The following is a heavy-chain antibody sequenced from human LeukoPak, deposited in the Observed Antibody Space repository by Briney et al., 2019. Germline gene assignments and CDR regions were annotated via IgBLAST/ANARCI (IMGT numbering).Heavy chain of an antibody. V-gene: IGHV3-15*01. CDR1: GFTFRNAW. J-gene: IGHJ6*02. Sequence: PGGSLRLSCAASGFTFRNAWMSWVRQAPGMGLEWVGRIKSKTDDGTTDYAAPVKGRFTISRDDSKNTLFLQMNSLRAEDTAVYYCARARGSATASIAAAGPQHPYYYGMDVWGQGTTVTVSS. CDR2: IKSKTDDGTT. CDR3: ARARGSATASIAAAGPQHPYYYGMDV. D-gene: IGHD6-13*01.